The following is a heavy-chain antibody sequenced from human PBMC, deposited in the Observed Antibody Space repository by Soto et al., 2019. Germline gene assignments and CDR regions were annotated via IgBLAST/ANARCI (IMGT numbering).Heavy chain of an antibody. Sequence: XXTLSLPCTVSGGSISSYYWRWIPQPPGKGLEWIGYIYYSGSTNYNPSLKSRVTISVDTSKNQFSLKLSSVTAADTAVYYCARHGQWLVTGYFYYGMDVWGQGTTVTVSS. D-gene: IGHD6-19*01. J-gene: IGHJ6*02. V-gene: IGHV4-59*08. CDR3: ARHGQWLVTGYFYYGMDV. CDR2: IYYSGST. CDR1: GGSISSYY.